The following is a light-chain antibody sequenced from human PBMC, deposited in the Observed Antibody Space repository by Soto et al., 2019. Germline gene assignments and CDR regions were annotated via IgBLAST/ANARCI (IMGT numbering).Light chain of an antibody. CDR3: QQLDAYPRT. J-gene: IGKJ1*01. CDR1: QGVSSY. Sequence: IQLTQSPSSPSASVGDRVTITCRASQGVSSYLAWYQQKPGQAPKLLIYAASTLQSGVPSRFSGSGFGTDFTLTISSLQPEDFATYYCQQLDAYPRTFGQGTKVEIK. CDR2: AAS. V-gene: IGKV1-9*01.